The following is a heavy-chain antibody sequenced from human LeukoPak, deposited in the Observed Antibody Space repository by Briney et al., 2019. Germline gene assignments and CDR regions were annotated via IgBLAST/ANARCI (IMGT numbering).Heavy chain of an antibody. CDR2: IYSGGST. V-gene: IGHV3-66*01. D-gene: IGHD1-7*01. Sequence: GGSLRLSCAASGFTVSGNYMTWVRQAPGKGLECVSVIYSGGSTYYADSVEGRFTISRDNSKNTLYLHMNSLCAEDTAVYYCAGCRWNYHYFEHWGQGTLVTVSS. CDR3: AGCRWNYHYFEH. CDR1: GFTVSGNY. J-gene: IGHJ4*02.